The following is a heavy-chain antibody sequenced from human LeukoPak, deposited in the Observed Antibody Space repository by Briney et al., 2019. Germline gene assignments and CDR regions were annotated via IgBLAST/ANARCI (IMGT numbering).Heavy chain of an antibody. CDR1: GFTVSSNY. Sequence: GGSLRLSCAASGFTVSSNYMSWVRQAPGKGLEWVSVIYSGGSTYYPDSVKGRFTISRDNPKNTLYLQMNSLRAEDTAVYYCSSSGWRDPDSGSDYWGQGTLVTVSS. D-gene: IGHD6-19*01. CDR3: SSSGWRDPDSGSDY. V-gene: IGHV3-53*01. CDR2: IYSGGST. J-gene: IGHJ4*02.